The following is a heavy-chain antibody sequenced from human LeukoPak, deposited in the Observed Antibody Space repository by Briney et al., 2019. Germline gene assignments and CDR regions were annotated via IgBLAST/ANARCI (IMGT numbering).Heavy chain of an antibody. J-gene: IGHJ4*02. CDR3: ARDGQYGDDFDY. V-gene: IGHV3-48*02. CDR2: ISSSTSTI. D-gene: IGHD4-17*01. Sequence: GGSMRLSCAASGFTFSSYSMNWVRQAPGKGLEWVSYISSSTSTIYYAYSVKGRFTISRDNAKNSLYLQMNSLRDEDTAVYYCARDGQYGDDFDYWGQGALVTVSS. CDR1: GFTFSSYS.